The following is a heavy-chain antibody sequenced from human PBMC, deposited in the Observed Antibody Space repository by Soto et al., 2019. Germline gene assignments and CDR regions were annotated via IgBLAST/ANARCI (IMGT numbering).Heavy chain of an antibody. D-gene: IGHD5-18*01. Sequence: GGSLRLSCAASGFTFSSYGMHWVRQAPGKGLEWVAVIWYDGSNKYYADSVKGRFTISRDNSKNTPYLQMNSLRAEDTAVYYCARDGGYSYGVFDYWGQGTLVTVSS. CDR1: GFTFSSYG. CDR3: ARDGGYSYGVFDY. CDR2: IWYDGSNK. J-gene: IGHJ4*02. V-gene: IGHV3-33*01.